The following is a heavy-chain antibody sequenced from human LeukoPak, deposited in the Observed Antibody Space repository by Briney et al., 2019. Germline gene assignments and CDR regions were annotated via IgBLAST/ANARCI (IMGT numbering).Heavy chain of an antibody. CDR1: GGSISGNSYY. CDR2: IYYTGST. Sequence: SETLSLTCTVSGGSISGNSYYWGWIRQPPGKGLEWIGSIYYTGSTYYNPSLKSRVTISVDTSKNQFSLKLSPVTAADTAVYYCARQGLGSSWYGYYYGMDVWGQGTTVTVSS. D-gene: IGHD6-13*01. V-gene: IGHV4-39*01. CDR3: ARQGLGSSWYGYYYGMDV. J-gene: IGHJ6*02.